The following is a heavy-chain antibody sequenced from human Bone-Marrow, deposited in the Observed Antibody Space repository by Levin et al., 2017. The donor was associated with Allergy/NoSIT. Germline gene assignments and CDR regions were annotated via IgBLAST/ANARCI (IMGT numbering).Heavy chain of an antibody. J-gene: IGHJ3*02. Sequence: GGSLRLSCAASGFTFSSYWMSWVRQAPGKGLEWVANIKQDGSEKYYVDSVKGRFTISRDNAKNSLYLQMNSLRAEDTAVYYCARDEPFGEIVVANAFDIWGQGTMVTVSS. CDR3: ARDEPFGEIVVANAFDI. CDR1: GFTFSSYW. V-gene: IGHV3-7*01. D-gene: IGHD2-15*01. CDR2: IKQDGSEK.